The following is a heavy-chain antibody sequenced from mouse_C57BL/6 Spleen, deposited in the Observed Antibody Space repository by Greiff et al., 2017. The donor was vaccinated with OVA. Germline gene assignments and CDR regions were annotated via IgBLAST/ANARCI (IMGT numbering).Heavy chain of an antibody. V-gene: IGHV1-22*01. J-gene: IGHJ4*01. Sequence: VQLQQSGPELVKPGASVKMSCKASGYTFTDYNMHWVKQSHGKSLEWIGYINPNNGGTSYNQKFKGKATLTVNKSSSTAYMELRSLTSEDSAVYYCARWGYVLYYYAMDYWGQGTSVTVSS. CDR3: ARWGYVLYYYAMDY. CDR1: GYTFTDYN. CDR2: INPNNGGT. D-gene: IGHD3-1*01.